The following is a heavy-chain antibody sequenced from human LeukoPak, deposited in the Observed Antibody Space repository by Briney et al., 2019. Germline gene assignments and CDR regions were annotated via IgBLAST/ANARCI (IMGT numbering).Heavy chain of an antibody. J-gene: IGHJ5*02. V-gene: IGHV3-74*01. Sequence: AGGSLRLSCVVSGFTSSSYWMHWVRQVPGKGLVWVSRISGDGTARNYADSVKGRFTISRDDAKNTVDLQMNSLRGEDTAVYYCVRGRGSYGWFDPWGQGTLVTVSS. CDR1: GFTSSSYW. CDR2: ISGDGTAR. D-gene: IGHD3-10*01. CDR3: VRGRGSYGWFDP.